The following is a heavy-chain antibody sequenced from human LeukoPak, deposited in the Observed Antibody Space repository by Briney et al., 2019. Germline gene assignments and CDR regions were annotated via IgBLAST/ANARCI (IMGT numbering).Heavy chain of an antibody. CDR2: INPNSGGT. Sequence: ASVKVSCKASGYTFTGYYMHWVRQAPGQGLEWMGWINPNSGGTNYVQKFQGRVTMTRDTSISTAYMELSRLRSDDTAVYYCAPFSNYYDSSGYSYGYWGQGTLVTVSS. CDR3: APFSNYYDSSGYSYGY. D-gene: IGHD3-22*01. J-gene: IGHJ4*02. CDR1: GYTFTGYY. V-gene: IGHV1-2*02.